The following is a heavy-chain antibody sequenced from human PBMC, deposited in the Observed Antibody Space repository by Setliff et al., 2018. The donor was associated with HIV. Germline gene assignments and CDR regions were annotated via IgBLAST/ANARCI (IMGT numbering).Heavy chain of an antibody. CDR2: IHTSGNA. J-gene: IGHJ6*03. Sequence: SETLSLTCTVSGGSISSGTYFWSWIRQPAGKGLEWIGHIHTSGNANYNPSLNSRVTISVDTSKNQSSLKLSSVTAADTAVYYCARDQHGARRDYYYYYMDVWGKGTTVTVSS. CDR3: ARDQHGARRDYYYYYMDV. CDR1: GGSISSGTYF. V-gene: IGHV4-61*09.